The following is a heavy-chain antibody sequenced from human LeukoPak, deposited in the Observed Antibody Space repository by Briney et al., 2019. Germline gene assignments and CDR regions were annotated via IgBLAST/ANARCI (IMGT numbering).Heavy chain of an antibody. J-gene: IGHJ5*02. CDR2: INPSGDTT. CDR3: ARDHVDIVSTIFFGHGFGDYGWFDP. V-gene: IGHV1-46*01. D-gene: IGHD5/OR15-5a*01. Sequence: ASVKVSCKASGYTFINHYIHWMRQAPGHGLEWMGVINPSGDTTRYAQTFQGRVTLTRDTSTSTVYMELSSLRSEDTAVYFCARDHVDIVSTIFFGHGFGDYGWFDPWGQGTLVTVSS. CDR1: GYTFINHY.